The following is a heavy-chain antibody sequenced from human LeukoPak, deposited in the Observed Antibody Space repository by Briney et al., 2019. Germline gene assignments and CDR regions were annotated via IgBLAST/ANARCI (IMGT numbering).Heavy chain of an antibody. D-gene: IGHD2-15*01. CDR3: VRPELPGWSVLFDF. J-gene: IGHJ4*02. V-gene: IGHV3-7*01. Sequence: ETLSLTCTVSGGSISSYYWSWIRQPPGKGLEWVANINEAGSEKYYADSVKGRFTISRDNAQNSLFLQMNSLRADDTAVYYCVRPELPGWSVLFDFWGQGTLVTVSS. CDR2: INEAGSEK. CDR1: GGSISSYY.